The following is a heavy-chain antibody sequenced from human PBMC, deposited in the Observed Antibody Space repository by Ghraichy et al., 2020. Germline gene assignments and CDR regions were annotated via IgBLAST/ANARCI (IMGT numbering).Heavy chain of an antibody. D-gene: IGHD3-22*01. J-gene: IGHJ4*02. CDR1: GFTFSDYA. V-gene: IGHV3-33*07. Sequence: GALRLSCAASGFTFSDYAMSWLRQSPGRGLEWVALTWNDGSNKFYANSVRGRFTISRDNSNNNLYLQMNDVRPEDSAVYYCARHPNHYDRSGYYSLDYWGQGALVAVSS. CDR3: ARHPNHYDRSGYYSLDY. CDR2: TWNDGSNK.